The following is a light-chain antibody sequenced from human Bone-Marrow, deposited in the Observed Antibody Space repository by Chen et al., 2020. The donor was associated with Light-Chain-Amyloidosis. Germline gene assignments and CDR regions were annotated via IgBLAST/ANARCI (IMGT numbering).Light chain of an antibody. Sequence: QSVLTQPPSVSSAPGQMVTISCSGSHSNIGNNFVSWYQHLPGTAPKLLIYDNDQRPSGIPDRFSGSMSGTSATLAITLLQTGDEADDYCETWDDGLRGGVFGGGTKLTVL. J-gene: IGLJ3*02. CDR1: HSNIGNNF. V-gene: IGLV1-51*01. CDR2: DND. CDR3: ETWDDGLRGGV.